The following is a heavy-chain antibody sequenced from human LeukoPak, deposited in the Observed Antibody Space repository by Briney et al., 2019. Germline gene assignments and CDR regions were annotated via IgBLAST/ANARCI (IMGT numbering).Heavy chain of an antibody. D-gene: IGHD5-18*01. CDR3: ARDPHGYKSGYGWFDP. V-gene: IGHV3-21*01. CDR2: ISSSSDYI. CDR1: GFTFSSFS. J-gene: IGHJ5*02. Sequence: GGSLRLSCAASGFTFSSFSMNWVRQAPGKGLEWVSSISSSSDYIYYADSVKGRFTISRDNAKNSLYLQMNSLRAEDTAVYYCARDPHGYKSGYGWFDPWGQGTPVTVSS.